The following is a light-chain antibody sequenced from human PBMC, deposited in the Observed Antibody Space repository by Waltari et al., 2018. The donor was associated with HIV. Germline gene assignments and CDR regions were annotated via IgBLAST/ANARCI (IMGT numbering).Light chain of an antibody. J-gene: IGLJ3*02. V-gene: IGLV3-25*03. CDR2: KDS. CDR3: QSVDNSGTFWV. Sequence: SYELTQPPSVSVSPGQTARNTCSGDALPKQNAYWYQQKPGQAPMLLIYKDSKRPSGLPERISGSSSGTAVTLTIGEVQAEDEADYYCQSVDNSGTFWVFGGGTKLTVL. CDR1: ALPKQN.